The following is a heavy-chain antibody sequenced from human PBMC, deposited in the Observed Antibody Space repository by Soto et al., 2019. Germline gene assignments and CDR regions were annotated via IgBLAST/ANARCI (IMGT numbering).Heavy chain of an antibody. Sequence: PSETLSLTCIVSGGSVSSSNWWSWVRQPPGKGLEWIGEIYHSGSTTYNPSLKSRATISVDKSENQFSLRLKSVTAADTAGYYSSSVGSDYYSSDYYVPWRPGTMVTVSS. D-gene: IGHD3-22*01. V-gene: IGHV4-4*02. CDR3: SSVGSDYYSSDYYVP. J-gene: IGHJ5*02. CDR2: IYHSGST. CDR1: GGSVSSSNW.